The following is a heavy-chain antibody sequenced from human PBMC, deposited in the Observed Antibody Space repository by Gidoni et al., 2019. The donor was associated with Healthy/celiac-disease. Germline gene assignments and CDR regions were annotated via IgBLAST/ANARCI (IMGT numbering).Heavy chain of an antibody. V-gene: IGHV3-64D*06. CDR3: VKDLGATTYYFDY. J-gene: IGHJ4*02. CDR1: GSTFSSFA. Sequence: EAQLVESGGVLVQPGWSLRLSCSASGSTFSSFAMHWVRQAPGKGLEYVSAISSNGGSTYYADSVKGRCTISRDNSKNTLYLQMSSLRAEDTAVYYCVKDLGATTYYFDYWGQGTLVTVSS. D-gene: IGHD1-26*01. CDR2: ISSNGGST.